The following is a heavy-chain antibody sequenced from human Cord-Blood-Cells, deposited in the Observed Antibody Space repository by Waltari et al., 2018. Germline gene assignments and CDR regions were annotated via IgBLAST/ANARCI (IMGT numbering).Heavy chain of an antibody. CDR3: AREAPLLDAFDI. V-gene: IGHV6-1*01. Sequence: VQLQQSGPGLVQPSQTLSPTCAISGDSVPSNSAPWTWIRQSPSRGLEWLGRTYYRSKWYNDYAVSVKSRITINPDTSKNQFSLQLNSVTPEDTAVYYCAREAPLLDAFDIWGQGTMVTVSS. CDR1: GDSVPSNSAP. J-gene: IGHJ3*02. CDR2: TYYRSKWYN.